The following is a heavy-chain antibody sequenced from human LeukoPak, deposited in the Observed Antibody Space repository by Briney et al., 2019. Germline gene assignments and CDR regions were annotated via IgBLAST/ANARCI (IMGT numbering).Heavy chain of an antibody. V-gene: IGHV3-53*01. CDR1: GFTVRSNY. J-gene: IGHJ3*02. CDR2: LYSGGST. D-gene: IGHD1-1*01. CDR3: AKETGTTGFDI. Sequence: GGSLRLSCAASGFTVRSNYMSWVRQAPGKGLEWVSVLYSGGSTYYADSVKGRFTISRDNSKNTLFLQMNSLRAEDTAVYYCAKETGTTGFDIWGQGTMVTVSS.